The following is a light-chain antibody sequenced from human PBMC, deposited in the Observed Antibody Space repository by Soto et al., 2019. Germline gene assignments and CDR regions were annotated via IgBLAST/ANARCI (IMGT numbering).Light chain of an antibody. Sequence: DIQMTQSPSTLSASVGDRVTVTCRASQTIGSWLAWYQQKPGRAPKLLIFDASSLESGVPSGFSGNGSGTEFTLTISGLQPDDFASYYCQQYNSYSGMFGQGTKVDIK. CDR3: QQYNSYSGM. V-gene: IGKV1-5*01. CDR1: QTIGSW. J-gene: IGKJ1*01. CDR2: DAS.